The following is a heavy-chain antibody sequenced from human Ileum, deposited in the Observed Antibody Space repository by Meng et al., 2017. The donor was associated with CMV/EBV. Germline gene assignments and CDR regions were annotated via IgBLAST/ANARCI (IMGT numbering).Heavy chain of an antibody. D-gene: IGHD3-3*01. V-gene: IGHV4-34*01. CDR3: ARASPQRRFLSY. Sequence: QVQLQQWGAGLLKTSETLSLMCAVQGSAFSDYYWTWIRQFPGKGLEWIGEINHRGNTNYNPSLKSRVTISIDTSRNQFSLKLTSVTATDKAVYYCARASPQRRFLSYWGQGTLVTVSS. CDR2: INHRGNT. CDR1: GSAFSDYY. J-gene: IGHJ4*02.